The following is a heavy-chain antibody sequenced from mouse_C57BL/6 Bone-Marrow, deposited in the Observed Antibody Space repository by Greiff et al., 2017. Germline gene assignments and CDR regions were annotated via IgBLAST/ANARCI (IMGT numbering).Heavy chain of an antibody. D-gene: IGHD2-4*01. CDR1: GYTFTSYW. CDR3: ARGLRAY. Sequence: VKLQQPGAELVKPGASVKLSCKASGYTFTSYWMHWVKQRPGRGLEWIGRIDPRGGGTKYNGKFKSKATLTVDKPSSTAYMQLSSLTSEGSAVDFCARGLRAYWGQGTLVTVSA. V-gene: IGHV1-72*01. CDR2: IDPRGGGT. J-gene: IGHJ3*01.